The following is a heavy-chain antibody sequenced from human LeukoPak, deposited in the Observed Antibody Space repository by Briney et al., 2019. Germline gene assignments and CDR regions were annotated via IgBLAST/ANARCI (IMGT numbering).Heavy chain of an antibody. CDR3: ARAPPTVTKHGMDV. CDR1: GFIFSDYF. J-gene: IGHJ6*02. D-gene: IGHD4-17*01. Sequence: GGSLRLSCAASGFIFSDYFMDWVRQAPGKGLEWVSVIYSGENTYYADSVKGRFTISRDNSKNTLYLQMNSLRAEDTAVYYCARAPPTVTKHGMDVWGQGTTVTVS. CDR2: IYSGENT. V-gene: IGHV3-53*01.